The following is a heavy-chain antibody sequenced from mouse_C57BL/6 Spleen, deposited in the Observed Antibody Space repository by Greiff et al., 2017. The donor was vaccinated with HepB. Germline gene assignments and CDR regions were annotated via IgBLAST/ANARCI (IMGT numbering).Heavy chain of an antibody. Sequence: QVQLQQSGAELVMPGASVKLSCKASGYTFTSYWMHWVKQRPGQGLEWIGEIDPSDSYTNYNQKFKGKSTLTVDKSSSTAYMQLSSLTSEDSAVYYCARNWDGDYWGQGTTLTVSS. V-gene: IGHV1-69*01. CDR1: GYTFTSYW. CDR2: IDPSDSYT. J-gene: IGHJ2*01. CDR3: ARNWDGDY. D-gene: IGHD4-1*01.